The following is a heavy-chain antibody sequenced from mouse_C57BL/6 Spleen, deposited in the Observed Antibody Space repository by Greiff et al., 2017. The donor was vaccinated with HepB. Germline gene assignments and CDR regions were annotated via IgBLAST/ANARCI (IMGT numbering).Heavy chain of an antibody. CDR2: ISDGGSYT. CDR1: GFTFSSYA. Sequence: EVMLVESGGGLVKPGGSLKLSCAASGFTFSSYAMSWVRQTPEKRLEWVATISDGGSYTYYPDNVKGRFTISRDNAKNNLYLQMSHLKSEDTAMYYCAREKGYYGSSLDYWGQGTTLTVSS. CDR3: AREKGYYGSSLDY. J-gene: IGHJ2*01. D-gene: IGHD1-1*01. V-gene: IGHV5-4*01.